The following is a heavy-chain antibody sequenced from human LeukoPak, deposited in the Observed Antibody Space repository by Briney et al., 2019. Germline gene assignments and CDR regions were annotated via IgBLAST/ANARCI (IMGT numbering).Heavy chain of an antibody. CDR1: GGSISSYY. J-gene: IGHJ3*02. D-gene: IGHD3-22*01. V-gene: IGHV4-59*01. CDR3: ARDYYDSSGYRGDAFDI. CDR2: IYYSGST. Sequence: SETLSLTCTVSGGSISSYYWSWIRQPPGKGLEWIGYIYYSGSTNYNPSLKSRVTISVDTSKNQFSLKLSSVTAGDTAVYYCARDYYDSSGYRGDAFDIWGQGTMVTVSS.